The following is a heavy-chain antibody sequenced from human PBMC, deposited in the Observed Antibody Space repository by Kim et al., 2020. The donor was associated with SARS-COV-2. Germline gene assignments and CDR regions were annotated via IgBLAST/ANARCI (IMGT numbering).Heavy chain of an antibody. Sequence: ASVKVSCKASGYTFIGYYMHWVRQAPGQGLEWMGRINPNSVGTNYAQKFQGRVTMTRDTSISTAYMELSRLRSDDTAVYYCASIAAAGRGGWGDYYYYYGMDVWGQGTTVTVSS. CDR3: ASIAAAGRGGWGDYYYYYGMDV. V-gene: IGHV1-2*06. CDR1: GYTFIGYY. D-gene: IGHD6-13*01. CDR2: INPNSVGT. J-gene: IGHJ6*02.